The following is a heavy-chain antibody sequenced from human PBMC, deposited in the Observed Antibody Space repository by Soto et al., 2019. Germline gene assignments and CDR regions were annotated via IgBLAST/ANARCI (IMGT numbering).Heavy chain of an antibody. CDR3: ARGYYYHGMDV. CDR2: IYYTGTT. Sequence: PSETLSLTCTVSGDSISSGDYYWSWIRQPPGKGLEWIGYIYYTGTTYYNPSLRSRINISVDTSKNQFSLKLISVTAADTAVYYCARGYYYHGMDVWGQGTTVTVSS. J-gene: IGHJ6*02. CDR1: GDSISSGDYY. V-gene: IGHV4-30-4*01.